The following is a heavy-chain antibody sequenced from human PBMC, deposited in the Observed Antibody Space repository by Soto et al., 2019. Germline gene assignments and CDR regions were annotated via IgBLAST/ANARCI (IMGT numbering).Heavy chain of an antibody. CDR1: GFTFSSYS. J-gene: IGHJ4*02. V-gene: IGHV3-48*01. Sequence: GGSLRLSCAASGFTFSSYSMNWVRQAPGKGLEWVSYISSSSSTIYYADSVKGRFTISRDNAKNSLYLQMNSLGAEDTAVYYCARAKGYCSSTSCYQFDYWGQGTLVTVSS. D-gene: IGHD2-2*01. CDR2: ISSSSSTI. CDR3: ARAKGYCSSTSCYQFDY.